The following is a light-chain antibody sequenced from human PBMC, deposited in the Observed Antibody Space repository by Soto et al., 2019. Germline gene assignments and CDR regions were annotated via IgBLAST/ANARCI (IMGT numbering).Light chain of an antibody. CDR3: QYYYNFRWW. CDR1: QSISSW. V-gene: IGKV1-5*03. Sequence: DIQLTQSPSTLSASVGDRVTITCRASQSISSWLAWYQQKPGKAPKFLIYKTSNLESGVPSRFRGSRSGTEFTLTFSSLQPDDFATYYCQYYYNFRWWFGQGTMVDIK. CDR2: KTS. J-gene: IGKJ1*01.